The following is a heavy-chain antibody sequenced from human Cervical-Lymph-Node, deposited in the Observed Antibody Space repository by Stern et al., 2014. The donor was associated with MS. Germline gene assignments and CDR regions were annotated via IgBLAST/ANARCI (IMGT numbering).Heavy chain of an antibody. CDR1: GFKFSDYY. CDR2: FSSSGSMI. D-gene: IGHD1-7*01. V-gene: IGHV3-11*01. CDR3: VREVNWTYDY. J-gene: IGHJ4*02. Sequence: VQLVQSGGGLVKPGGSLRLSCAASGFKFSDYYMTGIRPAPGKGLEGFSYFSSSGSMIYYADSVKGRFTISRGNAENSLFLQLNNMGAEDTAVYYCVREVNWTYDYWGQGPQVIVSS.